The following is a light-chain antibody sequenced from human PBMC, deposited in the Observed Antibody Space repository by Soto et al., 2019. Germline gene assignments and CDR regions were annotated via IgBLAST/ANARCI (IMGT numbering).Light chain of an antibody. CDR3: QQSYSIPWT. J-gene: IGKJ1*01. Sequence: DIQMTQSPSSLSASVGDRVTITCRASQSISSYLNWYQQKPGKAPKVLIYAASSLQSGVPSRFSGSGSGTDFTLTISSLQPDDFATYYCQQSYSIPWTFGQGTKVDIK. V-gene: IGKV1-39*01. CDR1: QSISSY. CDR2: AAS.